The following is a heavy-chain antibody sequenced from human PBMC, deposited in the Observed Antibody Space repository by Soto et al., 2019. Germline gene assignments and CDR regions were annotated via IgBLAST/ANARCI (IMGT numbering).Heavy chain of an antibody. CDR2: INHSGST. Sequence: PSETLSLTCAVYGGSFSGYYWSWIRQPPGKGLEWIGEINHSGSTNYNPSLKSRVTISVDTSKNQFSLKLSSVTAADTAVYYCASETMGSIFGVGNRFDPWGQGTLVTVSS. CDR3: ASETMGSIFGVGNRFDP. V-gene: IGHV4-34*01. CDR1: GGSFSGYY. D-gene: IGHD3-3*01. J-gene: IGHJ5*02.